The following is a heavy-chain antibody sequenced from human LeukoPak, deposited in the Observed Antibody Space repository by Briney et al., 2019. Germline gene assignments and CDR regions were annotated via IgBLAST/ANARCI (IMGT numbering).Heavy chain of an antibody. CDR1: GYTFTYYY. CDR3: AREISARITMVRGVDY. Sequence: ASVKVSCKASGYTFTYYYMHWVRQAPGQGLEWMGWINPHSGGTDYAQKFQGRVTMTRDTSISTAYMELSRLRSDDTAVYYCAREISARITMVRGVDYWGQGTLVTVSS. CDR2: INPHSGGT. D-gene: IGHD3-10*01. J-gene: IGHJ4*02. V-gene: IGHV1-2*02.